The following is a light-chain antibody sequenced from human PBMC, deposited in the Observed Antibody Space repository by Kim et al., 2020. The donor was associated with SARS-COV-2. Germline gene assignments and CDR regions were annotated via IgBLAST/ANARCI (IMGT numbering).Light chain of an antibody. Sequence: SPGERATPSCRASQSVSSYLAWYQQKPGQAPRLLIYDASNRATGIPARFSGSGSGTDFTLTISSLEPEDFAVYYCQQRSNWPPKYSFGQGTKLEI. V-gene: IGKV3-11*01. CDR2: DAS. J-gene: IGKJ2*03. CDR3: QQRSNWPPKYS. CDR1: QSVSSY.